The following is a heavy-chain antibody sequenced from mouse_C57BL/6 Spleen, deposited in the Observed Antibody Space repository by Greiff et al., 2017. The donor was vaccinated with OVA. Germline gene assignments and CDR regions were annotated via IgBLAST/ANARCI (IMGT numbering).Heavy chain of an antibody. CDR1: GYTFTSYD. CDR3: ARSEFITTVVAPFDY. Sequence: VQGVESGPELVKPGASVKLSCKASGYTFTSYDINWVKQRPGQGLEWIGWIYPRDGSTKYNEKFKGKATLTVDTSSSTAYMELHSLTSEDSAVYFCARSEFITTVVAPFDYWGQGTTLTVSS. CDR2: IYPRDGST. D-gene: IGHD1-1*01. J-gene: IGHJ2*01. V-gene: IGHV1-85*01.